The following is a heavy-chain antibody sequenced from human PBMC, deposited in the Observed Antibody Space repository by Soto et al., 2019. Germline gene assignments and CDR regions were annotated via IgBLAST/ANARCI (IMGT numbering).Heavy chain of an antibody. CDR2: FDPEDGET. CDR3: ATTRYVETNNWFDP. Sequence: ASVKVSCKVSGYTLTELSMHWVRQAPGKGLEWMGGFDPEDGETIYAQKFQGRVTMTEDTSTDTAYMELSSLRSEGTAVYYCATTRYVETNNWFDPWGQGTLATVSS. CDR1: GYTLTELS. J-gene: IGHJ5*02. D-gene: IGHD3-16*01. V-gene: IGHV1-24*01.